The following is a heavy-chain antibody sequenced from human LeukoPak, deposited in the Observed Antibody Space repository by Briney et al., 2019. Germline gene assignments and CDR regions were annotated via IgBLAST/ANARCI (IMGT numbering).Heavy chain of an antibody. CDR1: GGSIGSSSYY. Sequence: PSETLSLTCTVSGGSIGSSSYYWGWIRQPPGKGLEWIGSIYYSGSTYYNPSLKSRVTISVDTSKNQFSLKLSSVTAADTAVYYCARGGTIFGVASPGENNWFDPWGQGTLVTVSS. V-gene: IGHV4-39*01. CDR3: ARGGTIFGVASPGENNWFDP. D-gene: IGHD3-3*01. J-gene: IGHJ5*02. CDR2: IYYSGST.